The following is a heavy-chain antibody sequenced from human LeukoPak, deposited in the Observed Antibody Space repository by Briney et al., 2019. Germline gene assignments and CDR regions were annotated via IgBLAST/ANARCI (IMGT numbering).Heavy chain of an antibody. J-gene: IGHJ4*02. D-gene: IGHD6-19*01. CDR1: GGTFSSYA. Sequence: GSSVKVSCKASGGTFSSYAISWVRQAPGPGLEWMGGIIPIFGTANYAQKFQGRVTITTDESTSTAYMELSSLRSEDTAVYYCARVASGIAVAGTYFDYWGQGTLVTVSS. V-gene: IGHV1-69*05. CDR3: ARVASGIAVAGTYFDY. CDR2: IIPIFGTA.